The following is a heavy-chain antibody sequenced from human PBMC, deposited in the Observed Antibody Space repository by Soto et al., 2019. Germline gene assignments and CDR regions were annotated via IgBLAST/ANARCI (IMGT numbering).Heavy chain of an antibody. D-gene: IGHD1-26*01. CDR2: ISGSGGST. CDR3: AKEDLDSGSYYFQPPDFDY. Sequence: GGSLRLSCAASGFTFSSYAMSWVRQAPGKGLEWVSAISGSGGSTYYADSVKGRFTISRDNSKNTLYLQMNSLRAEDTAVYYCAKEDLDSGSYYFQPPDFDYWGQGTLVTVSS. V-gene: IGHV3-23*01. J-gene: IGHJ4*02. CDR1: GFTFSSYA.